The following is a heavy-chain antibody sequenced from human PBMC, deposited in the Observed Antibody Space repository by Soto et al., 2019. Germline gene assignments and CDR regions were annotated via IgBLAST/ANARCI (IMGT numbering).Heavy chain of an antibody. CDR2: INPNSGGT. CDR3: ARGVLPYCSSTSCFLAFYGMDV. CDR1: GYTFTGYY. J-gene: IGHJ6*02. Sequence: QVQLVQSGAEVKKPGASVKVSCKASGYTFTGYYMHWVRQAPGQGLEWMGWINPNSGGTNYAQKFQGWVNMTRDTSISTAYMELSRLRSDDTAVYYCARGVLPYCSSTSCFLAFYGMDVWGQGTTVTVSS. D-gene: IGHD2-2*01. V-gene: IGHV1-2*04.